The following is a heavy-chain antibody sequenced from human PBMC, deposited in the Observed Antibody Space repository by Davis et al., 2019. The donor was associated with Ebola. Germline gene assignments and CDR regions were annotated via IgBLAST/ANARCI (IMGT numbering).Heavy chain of an antibody. CDR2: INPHNGNT. D-gene: IGHD1-1*01. J-gene: IGHJ4*02. CDR3: ARAQFPTTSDH. Sequence: ASVKVSCKVSGYTLAELSIHWVRQAPGQGLEWMGWINPHNGNTNYAQNVQGRVTMTTDTSTSTAYMEVGSLRSDDTAVYYCARAQFPTTSDHWGQGTLVAVSS. V-gene: IGHV1-18*01. CDR1: GYTLAELS.